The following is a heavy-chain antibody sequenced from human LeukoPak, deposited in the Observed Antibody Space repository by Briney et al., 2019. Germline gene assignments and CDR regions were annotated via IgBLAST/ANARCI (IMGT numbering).Heavy chain of an antibody. CDR1: GYTFTGYA. Sequence: EASVKVSCKASGYTFTGYAMHWVRQAPGQRLEWMGWINAGNGNTKYSQKFQDRVTITRDTSASTAYMELSSLRSEDTAVYYCATRLDILTGYYGDFDYWGQGTLVTVSS. J-gene: IGHJ4*02. CDR3: ATRLDILTGYYGDFDY. CDR2: INAGNGNT. D-gene: IGHD3-9*01. V-gene: IGHV1-3*01.